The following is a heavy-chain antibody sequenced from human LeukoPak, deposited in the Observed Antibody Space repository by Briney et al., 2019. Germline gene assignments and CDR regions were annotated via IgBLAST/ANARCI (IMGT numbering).Heavy chain of an antibody. CDR2: INHSGST. Sequence: SETLSLTCAVYGGSFSGYYWSWIRQPPGKGLEWIGEINHSGSTNYNPSLKSRVTISVDTSKNQFSLKLSSVTAADTAVYYCARRSIFGVVIPWYNWFDPWGQGTLVTVSS. J-gene: IGHJ5*02. D-gene: IGHD3-3*01. V-gene: IGHV4-34*01. CDR3: ARRSIFGVVIPWYNWFDP. CDR1: GGSFSGYY.